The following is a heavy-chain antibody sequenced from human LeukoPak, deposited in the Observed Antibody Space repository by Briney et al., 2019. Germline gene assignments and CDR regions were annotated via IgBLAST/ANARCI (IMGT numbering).Heavy chain of an antibody. V-gene: IGHV3-33*03. CDR1: GFTLSHYG. CDR3: ARNSASMGAFDI. CDR2: IWHDGSDK. J-gene: IGHJ3*02. Sequence: GGSLRLSCVVSGFTLSHYGMHWVRQAPGKGLEWVAVIWHDGSDKYYADSVKGRFTISRDNSKNTLYLQMNGLRVEDTAFYYCARNSASMGAFDIWGQGTMVTVSS. D-gene: IGHD2-21*01.